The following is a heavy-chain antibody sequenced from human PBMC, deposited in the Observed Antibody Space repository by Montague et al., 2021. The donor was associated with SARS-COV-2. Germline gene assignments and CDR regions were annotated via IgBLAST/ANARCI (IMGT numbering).Heavy chain of an antibody. D-gene: IGHD3-9*01. V-gene: IGHV4-34*01. CDR3: ARGRPVQGSFRHFDSISSGALDI. CDR1: RESFSNYY. J-gene: IGHJ3*02. CDR2: INQGGAP. Sequence: ETLSLTCAVSRESFSNYYWTWIRQSPGKGLEWIGEINQGGAPNYTPSLKSRVTISLDTSKKQISLKLNSVTVADTAVFFCARGRPVQGSFRHFDSISSGALDIWAQGSLVIVSS.